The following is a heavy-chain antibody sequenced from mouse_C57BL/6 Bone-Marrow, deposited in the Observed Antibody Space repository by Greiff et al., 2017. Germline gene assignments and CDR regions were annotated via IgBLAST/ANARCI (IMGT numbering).Heavy chain of an antibody. CDR2: IYPGGGYT. CDR1: GYTFTNYW. CDR3: ARARRYFDY. J-gene: IGHJ2*01. Sequence: QVQLKESGAELVRPGTSVKMSCKASGYTFTNYWIGWAKQRPGHGLEWIGDIYPGGGYTNYNEKFKGKATLTADKSSSTAYMLFSSLTSEDSAIYYCARARRYFDYWGQGTTLTVSS. V-gene: IGHV1-63*01.